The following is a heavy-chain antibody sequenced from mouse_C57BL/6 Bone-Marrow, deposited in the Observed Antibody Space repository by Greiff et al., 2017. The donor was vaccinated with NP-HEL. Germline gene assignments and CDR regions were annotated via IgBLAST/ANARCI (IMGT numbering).Heavy chain of an antibody. CDR2: IWSGGST. D-gene: IGHD2-3*01. J-gene: IGHJ1*03. CDR1: GFSLTSYG. CDR3: ARGDRWLPAYWYFDV. V-gene: IGHV2-2*01. Sequence: VQRVESGPGLVQPSQSLSITCTVSGFSLTSYGVHWVRQSPGKGLEWLGVIWSGGSTDYNAAFISRLSISKDNSKSQVFFKMNSLQADDTAIYYCARGDRWLPAYWYFDVWGTGTTVTVSS.